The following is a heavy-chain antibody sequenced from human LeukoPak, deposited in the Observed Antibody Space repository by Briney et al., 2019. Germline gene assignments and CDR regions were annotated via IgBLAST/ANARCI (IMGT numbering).Heavy chain of an antibody. Sequence: GASVKVSCKASGGTFSSYTISWVRQAPGQGLEWMGRIIPILGIANYAQKFQGRVTITADKSTSTAYMELSSLRSEDTAVYYSARSANLYDFWSGHHDYWGQGTLVTVSS. CDR2: IIPILGIA. CDR3: ARSANLYDFWSGHHDY. CDR1: GGTFSSYT. J-gene: IGHJ4*02. V-gene: IGHV1-69*02. D-gene: IGHD3-3*01.